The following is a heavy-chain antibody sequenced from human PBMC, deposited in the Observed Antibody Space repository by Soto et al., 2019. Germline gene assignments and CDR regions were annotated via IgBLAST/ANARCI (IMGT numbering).Heavy chain of an antibody. Sequence: QVQLVESGGGVVQPGRSLRLSCAASGFTFSSYGMHWVRQAPGKGLEWVAVIRFDGSNKWYADSVKGRFTISRDNSKNTLYLQMNSLRAEDTAVYSCARDRGYSGYDSPRYYYGMDVWGQATTVTVSS. D-gene: IGHD5-12*01. J-gene: IGHJ6*02. V-gene: IGHV3-33*01. CDR1: GFTFSSYG. CDR2: IRFDGSNK. CDR3: ARDRGYSGYDSPRYYYGMDV.